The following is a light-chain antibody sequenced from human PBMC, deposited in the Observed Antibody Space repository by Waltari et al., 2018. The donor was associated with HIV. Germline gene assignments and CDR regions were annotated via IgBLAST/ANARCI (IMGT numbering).Light chain of an antibody. Sequence: QSVLRQPPSVSGAPGQGVTLSCVGSTSNLGAGYDVHWYQHVPGTGPKLLIYSDTKRPSGVPDRFSGSKSGTSGFLAITGLQADDEADYYCQSYDRGLSGPVFGGGTKLTVL. CDR2: SDT. CDR1: TSNLGAGYD. V-gene: IGLV1-40*01. CDR3: QSYDRGLSGPV. J-gene: IGLJ2*01.